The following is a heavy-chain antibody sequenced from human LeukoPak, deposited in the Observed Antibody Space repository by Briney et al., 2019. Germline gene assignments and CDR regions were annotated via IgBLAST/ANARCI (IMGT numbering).Heavy chain of an antibody. CDR3: AREGEIGWVDY. CDR1: GFTFSSYA. V-gene: IGHV3-30*04. CDR2: ISYDGSNK. D-gene: IGHD2/OR15-2a*01. Sequence: GGSLRLSCAASGFTFSSYAMRWVRQAPGEGLEWVAVISYDGSNKYYADSVKGRFTISRDNSKNTLYLQMNSLRAEDTAVYYCAREGEIGWVDYWGQGTLVTVSS. J-gene: IGHJ4*02.